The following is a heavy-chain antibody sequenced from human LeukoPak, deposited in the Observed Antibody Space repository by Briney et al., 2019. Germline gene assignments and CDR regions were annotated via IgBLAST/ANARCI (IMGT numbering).Heavy chain of an antibody. CDR3: ARVAVAGHY. J-gene: IGHJ4*02. CDR1: GFTFSTYG. Sequence: GGSLRLSCAASGFTFSTYGIHWVRQAPGKGLEWVAFIRSHGNNKYYADSVRGRFTISRDNSKNTLYLQMNSLRAEDTAVYYCARVAVAGHYWGQGTLVTVSS. D-gene: IGHD6-19*01. V-gene: IGHV3-30*02. CDR2: IRSHGNNK.